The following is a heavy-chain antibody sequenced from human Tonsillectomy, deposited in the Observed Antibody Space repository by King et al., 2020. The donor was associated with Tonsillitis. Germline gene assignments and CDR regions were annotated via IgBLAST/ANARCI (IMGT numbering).Heavy chain of an antibody. D-gene: IGHD4-17*01. CDR2: IHTGST. CDR1: GGSISSYF. Sequence: LQLQESGPGLVKPSETLSLTCTVSGGSISSYFWSWIRQPPGKALEWIGYIHTGSTNYNPSLKSRVTISVDTSKNRFSLKLSSVTAADTAMFYCARHRFGEYGDYDAFDIWGQGTMVIVSS. V-gene: IGHV4-59*08. J-gene: IGHJ3*02. CDR3: ARHRFGEYGDYDAFDI.